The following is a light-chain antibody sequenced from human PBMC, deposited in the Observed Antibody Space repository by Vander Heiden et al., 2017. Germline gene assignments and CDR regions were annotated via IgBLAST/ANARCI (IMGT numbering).Light chain of an antibody. V-gene: IGKV1-39*01. Sequence: SVGDRVTITCRASQSISSYLNWYQQKPGKAPKLLIYAASTLQSGVPSRFSGSGSGTEFTLTISSLQPEDFATYYCQQLNSTPLTFGPGTKVDIK. J-gene: IGKJ3*01. CDR2: AAS. CDR1: QSISSY. CDR3: QQLNSTPLT.